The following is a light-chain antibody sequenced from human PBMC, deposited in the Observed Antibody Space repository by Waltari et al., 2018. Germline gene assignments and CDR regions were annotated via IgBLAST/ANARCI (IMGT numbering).Light chain of an antibody. CDR3: QQYDVSPLT. CDR2: GAF. CDR1: QTIRTHY. J-gene: IGKJ4*01. Sequence: EIVLTQSTGTLSLSPGEGATRSCRTSQTIRTHYLAWYQQKPGQAPPLLIYGAFTRATGIPDRFTGSGSGTDFSLTISSLEPEDFATYYCQQYDVSPLTFGGGTKVEIK. V-gene: IGKV3-20*01.